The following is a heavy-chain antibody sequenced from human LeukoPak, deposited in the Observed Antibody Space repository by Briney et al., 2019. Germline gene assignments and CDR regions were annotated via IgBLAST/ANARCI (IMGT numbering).Heavy chain of an antibody. CDR3: ARGDTFLWFGELTQRYYYGMDV. V-gene: IGHV4-34*01. J-gene: IGHJ6*04. D-gene: IGHD3-10*01. CDR1: GGSFNGYY. CDR2: INHSGST. Sequence: SETLSLTCAVYGGSFNGYYWSWIRQPPGKGLEWSGEINHSGSTNYNPSLKSRVTISVDTSKNQFSLKLSSVTAADTAVYYCARGDTFLWFGELTQRYYYGMDVWGKGTTVTVSS.